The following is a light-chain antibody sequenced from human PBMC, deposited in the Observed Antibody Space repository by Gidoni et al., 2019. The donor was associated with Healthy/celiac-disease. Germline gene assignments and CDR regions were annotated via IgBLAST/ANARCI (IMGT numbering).Light chain of an antibody. CDR1: NIGSKR. CDR3: QVWDSSSDHPYWV. Sequence: SYVLTQPPSVSVAPGQTARITCGGNNIGSKRVHWYQQKPCQAPVLVFYDDSDRPSGIPERFSGSNSGNTATLTSSRVEAGDEADYYCQVWDSSSDHPYWVFGGGTKLTVL. CDR2: DDS. J-gene: IGLJ3*02. V-gene: IGLV3-21*02.